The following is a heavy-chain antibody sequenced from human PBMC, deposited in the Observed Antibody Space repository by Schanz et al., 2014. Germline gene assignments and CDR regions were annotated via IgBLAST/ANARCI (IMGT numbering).Heavy chain of an antibody. Sequence: EADLVESGGGLIQRGESLRLSCSASGFSFSSYSMNWVRQAPGKGLEWVSSISSSGSYIHYADSVKGRFTISRDNAKNTLYLQMNSLRAEDTAVYYCARDFDDRRGYGSGYCLGDCMDVWGQGNPGHRLL. CDR2: ISSSGSYI. D-gene: IGHD3-10*01. CDR3: ARDFDDRRGYGSGYCLGDCMDV. V-gene: IGHV3-21*04. J-gene: IGHJ6*02. CDR1: GFSFSSYS.